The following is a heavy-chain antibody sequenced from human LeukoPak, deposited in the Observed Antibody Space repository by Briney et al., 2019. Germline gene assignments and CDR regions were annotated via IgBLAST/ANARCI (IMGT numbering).Heavy chain of an antibody. V-gene: IGHV3-64*01. D-gene: IGHD2/OR15-2a*01. J-gene: IGHJ5*02. CDR3: ARGPYHMLFMPTWFDT. Sequence: GGSLRLSCTASGFTFSSYAMHWVRQAPGKELEYVSAITSNGDSTHYARSVKGRFTISRDNSKDTVYLQMGSLRSEDMVVYYCARGPYHMLFMPTWFDTWGQGTVVTVSS. CDR2: ITSNGDST. CDR1: GFTFSSYA.